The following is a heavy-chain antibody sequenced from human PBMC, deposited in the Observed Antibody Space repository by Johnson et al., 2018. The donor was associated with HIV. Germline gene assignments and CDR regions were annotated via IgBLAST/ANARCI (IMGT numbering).Heavy chain of an antibody. Sequence: QMLLVESGGGVVQPGRSLRLSCAASGFTFSSYAMHWVRQAPGKGLEWVAVISYDGSEKYYVDSVKGRFTISRDNAKNSLYLQMNSLRAEDTAVYYCVRSIQLWLPGAFDIWGQGTMVTVSS. V-gene: IGHV3-30*04. CDR3: VRSIQLWLPGAFDI. J-gene: IGHJ3*02. D-gene: IGHD5-18*01. CDR1: GFTFSSYA. CDR2: ISYDGSEK.